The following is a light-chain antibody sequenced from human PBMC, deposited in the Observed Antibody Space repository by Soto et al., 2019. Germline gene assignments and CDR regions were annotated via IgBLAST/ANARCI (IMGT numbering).Light chain of an antibody. CDR1: TTDVDGYDY. CDR3: PSYTGSAPFYV. Sequence: QSALTQPASVSGSPGQSITISCTGATTDVDGYDYVSWYQQHPGQAPKLMIFDVNNRPSGVSGRFSGSKSGDTASLTISGLQAEDDVDYYCPSYTGSAPFYVFGSGTKLTVL. V-gene: IGLV2-14*03. J-gene: IGLJ1*01. CDR2: DVN.